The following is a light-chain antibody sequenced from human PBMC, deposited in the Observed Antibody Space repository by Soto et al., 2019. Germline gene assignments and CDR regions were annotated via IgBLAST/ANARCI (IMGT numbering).Light chain of an antibody. CDR3: QQGHNWPLT. Sequence: EIAMTQSPATLSVSPGARATLSCRASQSISTELAWYQQIPGQPPRLLIYSASTRATGVPARFTGSGSGSEFPLTISGLQSEDFAIYYCQQGHNWPLTFGQGTRLEI. CDR2: SAS. CDR1: QSISTE. V-gene: IGKV3-15*01. J-gene: IGKJ2*01.